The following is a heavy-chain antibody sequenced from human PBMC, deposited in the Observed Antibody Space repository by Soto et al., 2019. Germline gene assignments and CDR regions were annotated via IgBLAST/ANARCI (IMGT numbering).Heavy chain of an antibody. Sequence: GGSLRLSCAASGFTFSSYAMHWVRQAPGKGLEYVSAISSNGGSTYYANSVKGRFTISRDNSKNTLYLQMGSLRAEDMAVYYCARAGYCSGGSCYRRNAFDIWGQGTMVTVSS. CDR1: GFTFSSYA. V-gene: IGHV3-64*01. J-gene: IGHJ3*02. CDR3: ARAGYCSGGSCYRRNAFDI. D-gene: IGHD2-15*01. CDR2: ISSNGGST.